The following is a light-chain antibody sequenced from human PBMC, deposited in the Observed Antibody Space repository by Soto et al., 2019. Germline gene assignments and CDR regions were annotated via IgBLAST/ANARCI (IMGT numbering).Light chain of an antibody. CDR1: QSVSSN. CDR3: QHYNVWPLT. V-gene: IGKV3-15*01. J-gene: IGKJ4*01. CDR2: VAS. Sequence: EIVMTQSPATLSVSPGERATLSCRASQSVSSNLAWYQQKPSQTPKLLIYVASTRATGIPARFSGSGSGTDFTLTISSLQSEDFAIYYCQHYNVWPLTFGGGTQVEFK.